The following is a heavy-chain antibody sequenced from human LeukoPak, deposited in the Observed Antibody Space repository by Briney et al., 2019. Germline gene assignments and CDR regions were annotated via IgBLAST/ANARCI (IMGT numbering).Heavy chain of an antibody. CDR3: ARDTNYYDILTGYSPSGWFDP. Sequence: SETLSLTCTVSGGSISSYYWSWIRQPPGKGLEWIGYIYYSGSTNYNPSLKSRVTISVDTSKNRFSLKLSSVTAADTAVYYCARDTNYYDILTGYSPSGWFDPWGQGTLVTVSS. J-gene: IGHJ5*02. CDR2: IYYSGST. V-gene: IGHV4-59*01. D-gene: IGHD3-9*01. CDR1: GGSISSYY.